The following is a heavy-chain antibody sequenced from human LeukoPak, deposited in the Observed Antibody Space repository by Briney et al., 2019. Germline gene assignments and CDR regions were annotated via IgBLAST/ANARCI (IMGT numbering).Heavy chain of an antibody. Sequence: ASVKVSCKASGYTFTSYAMHWVRQAPGQRPEWMGWINAGNGNTKYSQKFQGRVTITRDTSASTAYMELSSLRSEDTAVYYCARDSDTAMVTPFDYWGQGTLVTVSS. CDR3: ARDSDTAMVTPFDY. CDR2: INAGNGNT. V-gene: IGHV1-3*01. CDR1: GYTFTSYA. D-gene: IGHD5-18*01. J-gene: IGHJ4*02.